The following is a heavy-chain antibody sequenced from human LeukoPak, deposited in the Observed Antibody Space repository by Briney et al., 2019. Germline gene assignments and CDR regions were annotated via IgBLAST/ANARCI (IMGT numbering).Heavy chain of an antibody. V-gene: IGHV3-43*01. D-gene: IGHD5-18*01. CDR1: GFNFDRYT. CDR3: AKELDTMFFDY. CDR2: AGWAGGTT. J-gene: IGHJ4*02. Sequence: GGSLRLSCATSGFNFDRYTIHWVRQAPGKGLEWVSLAGWAGGTTYYSDSVRGRFTISRDSGKNSVYLQMNGLTTDDTAFYFCAKELDTMFFDYWGQGALVTVSS.